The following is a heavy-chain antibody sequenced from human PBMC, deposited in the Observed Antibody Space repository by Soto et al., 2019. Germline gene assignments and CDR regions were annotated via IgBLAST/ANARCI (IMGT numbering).Heavy chain of an antibody. CDR1: GFSLSTSGVA. CDR2: VYWNGDG. V-gene: IGHV2-5*01. Sequence: QITLKESGPTLVKPTQTLTLTCTFSGFSLSTSGVAVGWIRQPPGKALEWLALVYWNGDGRYSPSLKSRLTISKDTSKNHVVLTMTNMDPVDTATYYCAHNYDILTGNRYFDHWGQGTLVTVSS. CDR3: AHNYDILTGNRYFDH. J-gene: IGHJ4*02. D-gene: IGHD3-9*01.